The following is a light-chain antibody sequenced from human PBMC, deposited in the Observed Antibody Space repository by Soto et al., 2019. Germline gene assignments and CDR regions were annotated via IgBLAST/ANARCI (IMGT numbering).Light chain of an antibody. J-gene: IGLJ3*02. CDR3: QSYDSSLSGQGV. Sequence: QSVLTQPPSVSGAPGQRVTISCTGSSSNIGAGYDVHWYQQLPGTAPKLLIYGNSNRPSGVPERFSGSKSGTSASLAITGLQAEDEADYYCQSYDSSLSGQGVFGEGTKLTVL. CDR1: SSNIGAGYD. CDR2: GNS. V-gene: IGLV1-40*01.